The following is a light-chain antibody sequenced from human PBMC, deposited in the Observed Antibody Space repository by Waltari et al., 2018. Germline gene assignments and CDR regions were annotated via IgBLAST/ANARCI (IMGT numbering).Light chain of an antibody. J-gene: IGLJ1*01. CDR2: DVR. V-gene: IGLV2-14*01. CDR3: SSYTSSSSRV. CDR1: SRDIGGYNY. Sequence: QSALTQPASVSGSPGQSITISCTGTSRDIGGYNYVSWYQQHPGKAPKLMIYDVRKRPSGVSKRYSGSKSGNTGYLTISGLRTVDEAEYYCSSYTSSSSRVLGTGTKVTVL.